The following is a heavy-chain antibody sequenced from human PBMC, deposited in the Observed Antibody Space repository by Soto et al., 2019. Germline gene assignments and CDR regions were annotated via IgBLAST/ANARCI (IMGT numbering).Heavy chain of an antibody. CDR1: GFTFSSYA. Sequence: QVQLVESGGGVVQPGRSLRLSCAASGFTFSSYAMHWVRQAPGKGLEWVAVISYDGSNKYYADSVKGRFTISRDNSQNTLYLQMNSLRAEDTAVYYCARDADPYYYDSSGNERAGGYYYGMDVWGQGTTVTVSS. D-gene: IGHD3-22*01. CDR3: ARDADPYYYDSSGNERAGGYYYGMDV. J-gene: IGHJ6*02. CDR2: ISYDGSNK. V-gene: IGHV3-30-3*01.